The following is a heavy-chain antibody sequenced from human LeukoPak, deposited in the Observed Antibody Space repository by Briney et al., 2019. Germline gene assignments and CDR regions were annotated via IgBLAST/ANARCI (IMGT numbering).Heavy chain of an antibody. CDR1: GGSISSGGYS. D-gene: IGHD6-19*01. J-gene: IGHJ4*02. V-gene: IGHV4-30-2*02. CDR2: IYHSGST. CDR3: ARVMILSGWYYFDY. Sequence: PSQTLSLTCAVSGGSISSGGYSWSWIRQPPGKGLEWFRYIYHSGSTYYNPSLKSRVTISVDRSKNQFALKLSSVTAADTAVYFWARVMILSGWYYFDYWGQGTLLTVSS.